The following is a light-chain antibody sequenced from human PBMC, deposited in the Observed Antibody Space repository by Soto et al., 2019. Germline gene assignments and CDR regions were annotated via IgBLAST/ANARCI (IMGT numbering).Light chain of an antibody. CDR3: QLRSSWPPYT. Sequence: EIVLTQSPATLSLSPGEGASLSCRASQSVGTYMAWYQHKPGLAPRLLIYDASKRATGIPARFSGSGSGTNFTFTISSLEPADFALYFCQLRSSWPPYTFAQGTKLGIK. CDR2: DAS. J-gene: IGKJ2*01. V-gene: IGKV3-11*01. CDR1: QSVGTY.